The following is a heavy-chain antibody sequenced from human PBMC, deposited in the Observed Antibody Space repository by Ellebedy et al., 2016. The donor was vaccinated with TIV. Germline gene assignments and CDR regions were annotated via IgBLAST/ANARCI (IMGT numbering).Heavy chain of an antibody. CDR3: ARDPSWCYSCLDV. J-gene: IGHJ6*02. CDR2: TYYRSKWLT. V-gene: IGHV6-1*01. CDR1: GDSVSGTASA. Sequence: MPSETLSLTCAISGDSVSGTASAWNWIRLSPSRGLEWLGRTYYRSKWLTDYAVSLKDRIDINPDTSKNQFSLQLTSVTHEDTVVYYCARDPSWCYSCLDVWGQGTTVIVSS. D-gene: IGHD2-8*01.